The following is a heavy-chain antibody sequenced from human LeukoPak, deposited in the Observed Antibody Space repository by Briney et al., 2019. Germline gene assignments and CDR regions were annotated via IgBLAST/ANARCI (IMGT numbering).Heavy chain of an antibody. CDR1: GGSISSYY. V-gene: IGHV4-59*08. CDR2: ISYSGNT. CDR3: ARRAYSSGFDYIDY. D-gene: IGHD6-19*01. J-gene: IGHJ4*02. Sequence: SETLSLTCTVSGGSISSYYWSWIRQPPGKGPEWIGYISYSGNTDYNPSLKSRVTMSMDTSKNQYSLKLSSVTAADTAVYYCARRAYSSGFDYIDYWGQGTLVTVSS.